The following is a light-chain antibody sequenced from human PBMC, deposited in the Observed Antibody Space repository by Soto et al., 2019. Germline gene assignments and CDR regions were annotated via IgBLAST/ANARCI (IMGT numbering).Light chain of an antibody. V-gene: IGKV2-28*01. Sequence: DIVMTQSPLSLPVTPGEPASISCRSSQSLLHNNGYNYLDWYLQKPGQPPQVLIYLGSNRASGVPDRVSGSGSGTDFTLKISRVEAEDVGVYYCMQALQTPITFGQGTRLEI. CDR3: MQALQTPIT. CDR2: LGS. CDR1: QSLLHNNGYNY. J-gene: IGKJ5*01.